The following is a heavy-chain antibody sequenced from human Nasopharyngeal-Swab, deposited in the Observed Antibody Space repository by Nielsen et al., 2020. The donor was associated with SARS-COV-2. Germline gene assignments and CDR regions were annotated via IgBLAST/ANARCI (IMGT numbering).Heavy chain of an antibody. V-gene: IGHV3-48*03. D-gene: IGHD2-15*01. CDR3: ARGYCSSGSCYAKHYGMDV. Sequence: GGSLRFSCAASGLGFSNYEMNWVRQAPGKGLEWISYISTTTATIYYADSVKGRFTISRDNAKNSLYLQMNNLRAEDTAVYYCARGYCSSGSCYAKHYGMDVWGQGTMVTVPS. J-gene: IGHJ6*02. CDR2: ISTTTATI. CDR1: GLGFSNYE.